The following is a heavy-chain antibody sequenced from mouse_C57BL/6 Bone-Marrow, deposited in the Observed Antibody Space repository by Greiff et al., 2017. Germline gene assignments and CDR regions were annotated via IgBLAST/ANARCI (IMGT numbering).Heavy chain of an antibody. V-gene: IGHV1-85*01. J-gene: IGHJ4*01. D-gene: IGHD1-1*01. Sequence: VQLQQSGPELVKPGASVKLSCKASGYTFTSYDINWVKQRPGQGLEWIGWIYPRDGSTKYNERFKGKATLTVDTSSSTAYMELHSLTSEDSAVYFCARGKDYFLMDYWGQGTSVTVSS. CDR3: ARGKDYFLMDY. CDR2: IYPRDGST. CDR1: GYTFTSYD.